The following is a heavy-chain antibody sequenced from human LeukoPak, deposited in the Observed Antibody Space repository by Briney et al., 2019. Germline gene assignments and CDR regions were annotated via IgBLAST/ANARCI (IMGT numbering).Heavy chain of an antibody. J-gene: IGHJ4*02. CDR1: GFTFSDYY. V-gene: IGHV3-11*04. D-gene: IGHD3-22*01. CDR3: AKDLSSGYYYSFSFDY. CDR2: IGPSGNDI. Sequence: GGSLRLSCAASGFTFSDYYMNWIRQAPGKGLEWLSYIGPSGNDINYADSVRGRFTISRDNAKNSLFLQMNSLRAEDTAVYYCAKDLSSGYYYSFSFDYWGQGTLVTVSS.